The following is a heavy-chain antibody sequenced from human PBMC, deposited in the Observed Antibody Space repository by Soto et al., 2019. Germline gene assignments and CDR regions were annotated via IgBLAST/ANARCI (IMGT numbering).Heavy chain of an antibody. CDR2: IHATEST. J-gene: IGHJ4*02. CDR3: ARALSSAAGLYFDY. CDR1: GDSISNYY. V-gene: IGHV4-4*07. Sequence: TLETLSLTCTVSGDSISNYYWSWIRQPAGKGMEWIGRIHATESTNYNPSLKSRVTMSIDTSNNQFSLKLSSLTAADTAVYYCARALSSAAGLYFDYWGQGTLVTVSS. D-gene: IGHD6-13*01.